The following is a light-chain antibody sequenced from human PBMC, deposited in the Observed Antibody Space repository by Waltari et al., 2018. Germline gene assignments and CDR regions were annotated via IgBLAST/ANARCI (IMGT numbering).Light chain of an antibody. CDR1: SSNIGAGYD. V-gene: IGLV1-40*01. Sequence: QSVLTQPPSVSGAPGQRVTISCTGGSSNIGAGYDVHWYQQLPGTAPKLLIYGTSNRPSGVPDRFSGSKSGTSASLAITGLQAEDEADYYCQSYDSSLSGLWVFGGGTKLTVL. CDR2: GTS. J-gene: IGLJ3*02. CDR3: QSYDSSLSGLWV.